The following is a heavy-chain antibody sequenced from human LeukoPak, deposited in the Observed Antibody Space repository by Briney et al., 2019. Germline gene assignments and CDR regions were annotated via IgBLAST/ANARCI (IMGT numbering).Heavy chain of an antibody. CDR3: AREGGPYRPLDY. Sequence: SETLSLTCIVSGGSISSYYWSWIRQPPGKGLEWIGYIYYSGSTNYNPSLKSRVTMSVDMSENHISLKLTSVTAADTAVYYCAREGGPYRPLDYSGQGTLVTVSS. CDR2: IYYSGST. J-gene: IGHJ4*02. CDR1: GGSISSYY. V-gene: IGHV4-59*12.